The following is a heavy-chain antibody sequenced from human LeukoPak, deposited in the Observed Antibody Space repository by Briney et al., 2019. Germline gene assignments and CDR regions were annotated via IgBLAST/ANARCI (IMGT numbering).Heavy chain of an antibody. CDR3: AKGGVYGDYYFDY. CDR2: ISGSGGGI. V-gene: IGHV3-23*01. CDR1: GFPFSSYA. J-gene: IGHJ4*02. D-gene: IGHD4-17*01. Sequence: PGGSLRLSCAASGFPFSSYAMSWVRQAPGKGLEWVSVISGSGGGIYYADSVKGRFTISGDNSKNTVYLQMNSLRAEDTALYYCAKGGVYGDYYFDYWGQGTLVTVSS.